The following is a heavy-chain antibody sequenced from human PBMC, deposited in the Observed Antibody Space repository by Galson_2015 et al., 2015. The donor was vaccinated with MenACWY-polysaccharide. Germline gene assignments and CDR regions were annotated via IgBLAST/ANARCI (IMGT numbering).Heavy chain of an antibody. CDR2: INSDGSST. CDR1: GFTFSSKW. D-gene: IGHD5-12*01. Sequence: SLRLSCAASGFTFSSKWMHWARQAPEKGLVWVSRINSDGSSTSYADSVKGRFTISRDNAKNTLYLQMNSLTAEDTAVYYCAKMGGGYRTYWYFDLWGRGTLVTVSS. V-gene: IGHV3-74*01. J-gene: IGHJ2*01. CDR3: AKMGGGYRTYWYFDL.